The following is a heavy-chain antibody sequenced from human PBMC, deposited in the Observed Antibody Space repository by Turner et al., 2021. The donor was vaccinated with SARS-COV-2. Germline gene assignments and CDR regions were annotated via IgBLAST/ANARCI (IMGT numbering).Heavy chain of an antibody. J-gene: IGHJ4*02. D-gene: IGHD3-10*01. CDR3: ARGDGYFASGSPVDY. Sequence: QVPLVESGGGVVQPGMSLRLSCAASGFTFRTCTMHWVRQAPGEGLEWVAHISYDGSSTYYTDSVKGRFTVSRDNSKNTVYLQMNSLTEGDTAVYFCARGDGYFASGSPVDYWGQGTRVTVSS. V-gene: IGHV3-30*14. CDR1: GFTFRTCT. CDR2: ISYDGSST.